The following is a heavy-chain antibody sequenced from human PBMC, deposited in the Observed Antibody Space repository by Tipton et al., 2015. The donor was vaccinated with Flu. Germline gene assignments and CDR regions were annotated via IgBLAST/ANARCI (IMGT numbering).Heavy chain of an antibody. CDR3: ARDLYSSGGDDY. D-gene: IGHD6-25*01. J-gene: IGHJ4*02. CDR2: ISYDGSNK. Sequence: SLRLSCAASGFTFSSYAMHWVRQAPGKGLEWVAVISYDGSNKYYADSVKGRFTISRDNSKNTLYLQMNSLRAEDTAVYYCARDLYSSGGDDYWGQGTLATVSS. V-gene: IGHV3-30*04. CDR1: GFTFSSYA.